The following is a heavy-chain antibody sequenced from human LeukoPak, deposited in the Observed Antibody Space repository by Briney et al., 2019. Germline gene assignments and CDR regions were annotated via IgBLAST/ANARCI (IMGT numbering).Heavy chain of an antibody. Sequence: GRCLRLACAASGFTFDDYAMHWVRQAPGKGLEWVSGISWNSGSIGYADSVKGRFTISRDNAKNSLYLQMNSLRAEDMALYYCAKGRGTTICGVVIHWGQGTMVTVSS. J-gene: IGHJ4*02. CDR2: ISWNSGSI. CDR3: AKGRGTTICGVVIH. D-gene: IGHD3-3*01. CDR1: GFTFDDYA. V-gene: IGHV3-9*03.